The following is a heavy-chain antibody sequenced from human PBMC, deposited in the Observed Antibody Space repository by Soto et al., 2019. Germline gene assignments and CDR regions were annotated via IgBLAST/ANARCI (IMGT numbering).Heavy chain of an antibody. CDR2: ISYSGTT. Sequence: SETLSLTCTISGGSISSNNYHWGWIRQPPGEGLEWIGSISYSGTTYYHPSLKSRVTISVDTSRNQFSLKLSSVTAADTAVYYCARHRPSYNGYGDYDNCFDPWGQGTLVTVSS. V-gene: IGHV4-39*01. D-gene: IGHD4-17*01. J-gene: IGHJ5*02. CDR1: GGSISSNNYH. CDR3: ARHRPSYNGYGDYDNCFDP.